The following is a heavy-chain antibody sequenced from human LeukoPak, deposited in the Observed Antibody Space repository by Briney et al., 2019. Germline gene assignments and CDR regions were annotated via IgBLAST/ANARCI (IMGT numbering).Heavy chain of an antibody. J-gene: IGHJ4*02. V-gene: IGHV1-18*01. Sequence: ASVKVSCKASGYTFTSHGITWVRQAPGQGLEWMGWISPYSGNTNYAQMLQDRVTMTTDTSTSTAYMELRSLRSDDTAVYYCARDSDSSGYYFDSWGQGTLVTVSS. CDR2: ISPYSGNT. CDR3: ARDSDSSGYYFDS. D-gene: IGHD3-22*01. CDR1: GYTFTSHG.